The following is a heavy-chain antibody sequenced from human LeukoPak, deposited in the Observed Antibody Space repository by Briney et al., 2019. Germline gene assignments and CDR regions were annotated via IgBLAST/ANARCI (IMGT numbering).Heavy chain of an antibody. D-gene: IGHD6-6*01. CDR3: AKTKYSSSSPIDY. V-gene: IGHV3-23*01. J-gene: IGHJ4*02. CDR2: ISGIGGST. Sequence: PGGSLRLSCAASGFTFSSYAMSWVRQAPGKGLEWVSGISGIGGSTYHADSVKGRFTISRDNSKNTLYLQMNSLRAEDTAVYYCAKTKYSSSSPIDYWGQGTLVTVSS. CDR1: GFTFSSYA.